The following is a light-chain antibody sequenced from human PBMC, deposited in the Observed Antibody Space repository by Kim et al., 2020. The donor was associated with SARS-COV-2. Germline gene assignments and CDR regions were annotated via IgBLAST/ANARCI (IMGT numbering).Light chain of an antibody. CDR2: EIF. V-gene: IGKV2D-29*01. CDR3: LQALQLPPT. J-gene: IGKJ1*01. Sequence: DIVMTQTPLSLSVTPGQPASISCKFSQSLLHSDGKTSLSWCLQKPGQPPQLLIYEIFNRSSGVPDRFSGSGSGTDFTLEISRVEAEDVGVYYCLQALQLPPTFGQGTKVDIK. CDR1: QSLLHSDGKTS.